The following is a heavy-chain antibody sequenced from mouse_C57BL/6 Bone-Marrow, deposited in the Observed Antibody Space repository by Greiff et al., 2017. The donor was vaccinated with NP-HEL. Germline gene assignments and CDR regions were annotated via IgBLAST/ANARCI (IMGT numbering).Heavy chain of an antibody. Sequence: VQLQQSGAELVRPGASVKLSCTASGFNIKDDYMHWVKQRPEQGLEWIGGIDPENGDTEYASKFQGKATITADTASNTAYLQLSSLTSEDTAVYYCTTEGAWFAYWGQGTLVTVSA. V-gene: IGHV14-4*01. CDR2: IDPENGDT. J-gene: IGHJ3*01. CDR1: GFNIKDDY. CDR3: TTEGAWFAY.